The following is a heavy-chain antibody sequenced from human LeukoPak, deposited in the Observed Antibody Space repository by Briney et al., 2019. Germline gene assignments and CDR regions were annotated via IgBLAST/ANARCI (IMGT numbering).Heavy chain of an antibody. CDR3: ARHQRVGATPFDI. J-gene: IGHJ3*02. D-gene: IGHD1-26*01. V-gene: IGHV4-39*01. CDR2: VYNSGST. CDR1: GGSISSSSYY. Sequence: SETQSLTCTVSGGSISSSSYYWGWIRQPPGKGLEWIGSVYNSGSTYHNPSLKSRVTISVDTSKNQFSLKLSSVTAADTAVYYCARHQRVGATPFDIWGQGTMVTVSS.